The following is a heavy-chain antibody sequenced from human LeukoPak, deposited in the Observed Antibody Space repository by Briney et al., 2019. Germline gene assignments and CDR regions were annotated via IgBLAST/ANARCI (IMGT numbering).Heavy chain of an antibody. CDR2: ISSDGTYT. V-gene: IGHV3-74*01. Sequence: GGSLRLSCAASGFTFSSHLMHWVRQAPGKGLVWVSRISSDGTYTNYADSVRGRFTISRDNAKNTLYLQMNSLRAEDTAVYYCARVQHIVVVTAIQYWGQGTLVTVSS. CDR1: GFTFSSHL. CDR3: ARVQHIVVVTAIQY. J-gene: IGHJ4*02. D-gene: IGHD2-21*02.